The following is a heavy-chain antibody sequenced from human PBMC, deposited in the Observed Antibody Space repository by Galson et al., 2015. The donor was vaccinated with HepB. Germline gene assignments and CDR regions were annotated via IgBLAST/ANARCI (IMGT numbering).Heavy chain of an antibody. CDR3: ARLNYGDLPASALDY. D-gene: IGHD4-17*01. J-gene: IGHJ4*02. CDR1: GYSFTSYW. Sequence: QSGAEVKKPGESLKISCTGSGYSFTSYWIGWVRQMPGKGLEWMGIIYPGDSDTRYSPSFQGQVTISADKSISTAYLQWSSLKASDTAMYYCARLNYGDLPASALDYWGQGTLVTVSS. CDR2: IYPGDSDT. V-gene: IGHV5-51*01.